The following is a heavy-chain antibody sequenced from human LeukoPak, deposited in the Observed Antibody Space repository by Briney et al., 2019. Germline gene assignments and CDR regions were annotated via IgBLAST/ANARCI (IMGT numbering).Heavy chain of an antibody. CDR2: ISYDGSNK. D-gene: IGHD3-9*01. V-gene: IGHV3-30*18. Sequence: PGRSLRLSCAASGXTFSSYAVHWVRQAPGKGLEWVAVISYDGSNKYYADSVKGRFNISRDNSRNTLHLQMNSLRAEDTALYSCAKASLRYFDWFSDYWGQGTLVTVSS. CDR3: AKASLRYFDWFSDY. CDR1: GXTFSSYA. J-gene: IGHJ4*02.